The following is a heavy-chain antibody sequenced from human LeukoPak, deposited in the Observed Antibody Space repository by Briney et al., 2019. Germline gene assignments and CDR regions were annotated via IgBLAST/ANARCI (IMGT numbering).Heavy chain of an antibody. V-gene: IGHV3-20*04. CDR3: ARLVDVNEYGYVDY. CDR1: GFMFDGHG. D-gene: IGHD4-17*01. CDR2: INWDGGGK. Sequence: GGSLRLSCVASGFMFDGHGMTWIRQVPGKGLEWVSAINWDGGGKDYADSVNGRFTISRDNAKNSLYLQMNSLRAEDTALYYCARLVDVNEYGYVDYRGQGTLVTVSS. J-gene: IGHJ4*02.